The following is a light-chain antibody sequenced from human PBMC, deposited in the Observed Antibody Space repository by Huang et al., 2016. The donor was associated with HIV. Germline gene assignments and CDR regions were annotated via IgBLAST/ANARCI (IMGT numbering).Light chain of an antibody. CDR3: QQRDNWPPMYT. J-gene: IGKJ2*01. V-gene: IGKV3-11*01. Sequence: EIVLTQSPDTLSVSPGERATLSCRASPSVSKYLAWYQQKPGQSPRLLIYGASNRASGIPARFSGSGSGTDFTLSISSLEPEDFAVYYCQQRDNWPPMYTFGQGTKLEIK. CDR1: PSVSKY. CDR2: GAS.